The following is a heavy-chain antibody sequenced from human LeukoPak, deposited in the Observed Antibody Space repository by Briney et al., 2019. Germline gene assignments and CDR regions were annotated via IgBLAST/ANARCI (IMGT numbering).Heavy chain of an antibody. Sequence: PSETLSLTCSVSGGSISSSSHYWGWIRQSPGMGLEWIGSIFDSGSTYYNPSLKSRVTISLDTSKYQFSLQLNSVTAADSAVYYCARDNDFGDAFDFWGQGTMVSVSS. J-gene: IGHJ3*01. D-gene: IGHD4-17*01. V-gene: IGHV4-39*07. CDR2: IFDSGST. CDR1: GGSISSSSHY. CDR3: ARDNDFGDAFDF.